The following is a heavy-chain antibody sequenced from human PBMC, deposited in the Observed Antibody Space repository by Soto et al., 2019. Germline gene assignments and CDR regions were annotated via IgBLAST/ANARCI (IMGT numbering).Heavy chain of an antibody. V-gene: IGHV5-10-1*01. CDR3: ARLDMVRGVAYYYYYGMDV. CDR1: GYTFSSHW. J-gene: IGHJ6*02. CDR2: IDPSDSYT. Sequence: PGESLKISCKGSGYTFSSHWIAWVRQMPGKGLEWMGRIDPSDSYTNYSPSFQGHVTISADKSISTAYLQWSSLKAPDTAMYYCARLDMVRGVAYYYYYGMDVWGQGTTVTVSS. D-gene: IGHD3-10*01.